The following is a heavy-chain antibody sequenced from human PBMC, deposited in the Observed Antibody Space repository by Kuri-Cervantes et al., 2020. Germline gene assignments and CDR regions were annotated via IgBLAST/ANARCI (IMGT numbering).Heavy chain of an antibody. CDR2: IFYSGST. V-gene: IGHV4-59*01. CDR1: GGSFSDYY. J-gene: IGHJ4*02. Sequence: SETLSLTCAVYGGSFSDYYWSWIRQSPGKGLEWIGYIFYSGSTYYNPSLKSRVTMSVDTSKNQFSLKLSSVSAADTAVYYCARGPTATTDYWGQGTLVTVSS. CDR3: ARGPTATTDY. D-gene: IGHD4-17*01.